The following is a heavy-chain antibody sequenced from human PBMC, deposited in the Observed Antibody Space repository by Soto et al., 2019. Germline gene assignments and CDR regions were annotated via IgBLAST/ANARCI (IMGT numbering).Heavy chain of an antibody. J-gene: IGHJ5*02. D-gene: IGHD1-26*01. CDR2: INPSGGST. CDR1: GYTFTSYY. CDR3: ARGDSRGSYSHWFDP. Sequence: ASVKVSCRESGYTFTSYYMHWVRQAPGQGLEWMGIINPSGGSTSYAQKFQGRVTMTRDTSTSTVYMELSSLRSEDTAVYYCARGDSRGSYSHWFDPWGQGTLVTVSS. V-gene: IGHV1-46*01.